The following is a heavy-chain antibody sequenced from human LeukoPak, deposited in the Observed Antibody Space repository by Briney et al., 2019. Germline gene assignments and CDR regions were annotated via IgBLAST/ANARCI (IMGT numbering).Heavy chain of an antibody. CDR3: ARDRVWTVLY. Sequence: GGSLRLSCVASGFTFSNYWMSWVRQVPGKGLEWVANIKQDESEKYYVDSVKGRFTISRDNAKNSLYLQMNSLRAEDTAVYYCARDRVWTVLYWGQGTLVTVSS. V-gene: IGHV3-7*01. CDR2: IKQDESEK. J-gene: IGHJ4*02. D-gene: IGHD6-13*01. CDR1: GFTFSNYW.